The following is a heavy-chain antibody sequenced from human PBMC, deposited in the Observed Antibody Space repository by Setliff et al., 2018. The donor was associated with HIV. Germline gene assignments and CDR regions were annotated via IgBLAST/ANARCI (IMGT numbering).Heavy chain of an antibody. J-gene: IGHJ4*02. CDR1: GYSIRSGYY. CDR3: ARHFPSISLFFGDPGPFDR. V-gene: IGHV4-38-2*01. D-gene: IGHD3-10*01. Sequence: SETLSLTCAVSGYSIRSGYYWGWIRQPPGQGLEWIGETSHSGKTYYNPSLKSRVTIPMDTSTNQFSLKLTSVTAADTAVYFCARHFPSISLFFGDPGPFDRWGQGALVTVSS. CDR2: TSHSGKT.